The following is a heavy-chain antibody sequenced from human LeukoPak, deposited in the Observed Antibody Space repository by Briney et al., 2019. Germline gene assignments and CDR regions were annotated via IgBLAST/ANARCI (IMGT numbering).Heavy chain of an antibody. CDR2: IRSKANSYAT. CDR1: GFTFSGSA. CDR3: TRLHSSGWCNWFDP. V-gene: IGHV3-73*01. J-gene: IGHJ5*02. D-gene: IGHD6-19*01. Sequence: GGSLKLSCAASGFTFSGSAMHWVRQASGKGLEWVGRIRSKANSYATAYAASVTGRFTISRDDSKNTAYLQMNSLKTEDTAVYFCTRLHSSGWCNWFDPWGQGTLVTVSS.